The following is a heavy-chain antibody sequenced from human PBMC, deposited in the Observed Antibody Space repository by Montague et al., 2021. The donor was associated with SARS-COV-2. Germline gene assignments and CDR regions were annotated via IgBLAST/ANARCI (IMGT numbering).Heavy chain of an antibody. D-gene: IGHD6-19*01. CDR1: GFTFSSYG. CDR3: AKEIIEVAADWYFDL. V-gene: IGHV3-33*06. J-gene: IGHJ2*01. Sequence: SLRLSCAASGFTFSSYGMHWVRQAPGKGLEWVAVIWYDGSNKYYADSVKGRFTISRDNSKNTLYLQMNSLRAEDTAVYCCAKEIIEVAADWYFDLWGRGTLVTVSS. CDR2: IWYDGSNK.